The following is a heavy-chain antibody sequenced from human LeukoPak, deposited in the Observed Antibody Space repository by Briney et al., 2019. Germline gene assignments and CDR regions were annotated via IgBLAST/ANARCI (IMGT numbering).Heavy chain of an antibody. CDR2: ISSRSSTI. CDR1: GFTFSSYT. J-gene: IGHJ4*02. D-gene: IGHD4/OR15-4a*01. CDR3: AREYDYGLDY. Sequence: GGSLRLSCAASGFTFSSYTMNWVRQAPGKGLEWVSYISSRSSTIYYPDSVKGRFPISRDNAKNSLYLQLDSLRDEDTAVYYCAREYDYGLDYWGQGTLVTVSS. V-gene: IGHV3-48*02.